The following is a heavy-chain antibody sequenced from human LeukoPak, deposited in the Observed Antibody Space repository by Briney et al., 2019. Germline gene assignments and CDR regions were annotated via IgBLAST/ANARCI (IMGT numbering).Heavy chain of an antibody. CDR2: SRNKAKSYTT. D-gene: IGHD6-19*01. CDR3: VRVGSVAGSDYLDY. V-gene: IGHV3-72*01. Sequence: GGSLRLSCVVSGFTFSDHFLDWVRQAPGKGLEWVGRSRNKAKSYTTEYAASVKGRFTISRDDSKNSLHLQMNSLKTEDTAVYYCVRVGSVAGSDYLDYWGQGTLVTVSS. CDR1: GFTFSDHF. J-gene: IGHJ4*02.